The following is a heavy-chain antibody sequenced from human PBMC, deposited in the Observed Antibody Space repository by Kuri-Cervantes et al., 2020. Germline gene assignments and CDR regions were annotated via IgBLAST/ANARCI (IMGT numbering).Heavy chain of an antibody. CDR2: IYHSGST. CDR1: GYSISSGYY. V-gene: IGHV4-38-2*02. D-gene: IGHD3-9*01. Sequence: GSLRLSCTVSGYSISSGYYWGWIRQPPGKGLEWIGSIYHSGSTYYNPSLKSRVTISVDTSKNQFSLKLSSVTAADTAVYYCAPFNTYYDILTGYWENWFDLWGQGTLVTVSS. J-gene: IGHJ5*02. CDR3: APFNTYYDILTGYWENWFDL.